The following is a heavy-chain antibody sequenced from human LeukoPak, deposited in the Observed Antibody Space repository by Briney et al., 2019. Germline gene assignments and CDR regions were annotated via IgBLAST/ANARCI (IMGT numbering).Heavy chain of an antibody. CDR2: IYHSGST. Sequence: TSETLSLTCAVSGGSISSSNWWSWVRQPPGKGLEWIGEIYHSGSTNYNPSLKSRVTISVDTSKNQFSLKLSSVTAADTAVYYCARSTQWLVLYYWGQGTLVTVSS. CDR3: ARSTQWLVLYY. CDR1: GGSISSSNW. D-gene: IGHD6-19*01. J-gene: IGHJ4*02. V-gene: IGHV4-4*02.